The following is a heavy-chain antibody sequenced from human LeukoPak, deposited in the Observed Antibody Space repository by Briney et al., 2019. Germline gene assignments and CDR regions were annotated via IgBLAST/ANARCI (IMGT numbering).Heavy chain of an antibody. Sequence: PSETLSLTCAVSGYSISSGYYWGWIRRPPGKGLEWIGSIYHSGSTYYNPALKSRVTISVDTSKNQFSLKLSSVTAADTAVYYCARSAIYDFWSGYHAFDYWGQGTLVTVSS. CDR3: ARSAIYDFWSGYHAFDY. CDR2: IYHSGST. CDR1: GYSISSGYY. V-gene: IGHV4-38-2*01. J-gene: IGHJ4*02. D-gene: IGHD3-3*01.